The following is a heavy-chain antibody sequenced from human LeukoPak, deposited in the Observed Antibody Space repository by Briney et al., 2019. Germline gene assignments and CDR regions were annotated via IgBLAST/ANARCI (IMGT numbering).Heavy chain of an antibody. J-gene: IGHJ4*02. D-gene: IGHD5-12*01. CDR2: ISSTGGTT. V-gene: IGHV3-23*01. Sequence: GGSLRLSCAASGITFSSYGMSWVRQAPGKGLEWVSSISSTGGTTYYADSVKGRFTISRDNSKNTLYLQMNSLRAEDTAVYYCAKDWGGGIVATTPGVFDYWGQGTLVTVSS. CDR3: AKDWGGGIVATTPGVFDY. CDR1: GITFSSYG.